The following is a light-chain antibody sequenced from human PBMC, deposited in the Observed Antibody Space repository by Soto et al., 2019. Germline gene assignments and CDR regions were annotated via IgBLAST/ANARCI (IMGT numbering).Light chain of an antibody. J-gene: IGKJ4*01. CDR1: KAIDST. CDR2: VAA. Sequence: AGELTQSPSSLSASIGDRSSITCRAYKAIDSTLAWYQQKPGHAPKLLIYVAASLESGVPSRFSGSGSGTDFTLTICSRQPHDFATSYCDKFNVFGGGTKVDIK. CDR3: DKFNV. V-gene: IGKV1-13*02.